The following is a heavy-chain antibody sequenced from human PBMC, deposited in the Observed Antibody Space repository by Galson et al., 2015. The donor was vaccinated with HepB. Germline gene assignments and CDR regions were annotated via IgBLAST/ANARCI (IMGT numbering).Heavy chain of an antibody. CDR2: IWYDGGNK. V-gene: IGHV3-30*02. J-gene: IGHJ3*02. D-gene: IGHD5-24*01. CDR3: ATISTAGDAFDI. CDR1: GFTFTSYN. Sequence: SLRLSCAASGFTFTSYNMHWVRQAPGKGLEWVAFIWYDGGNKFYADSVKGRFTISRDNSKNTLYLQMNSLRAEDTAVYYCATISTAGDAFDIWGQGTMVTVSS.